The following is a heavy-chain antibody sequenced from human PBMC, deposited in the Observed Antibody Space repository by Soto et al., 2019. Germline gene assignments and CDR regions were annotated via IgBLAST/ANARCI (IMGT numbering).Heavy chain of an antibody. Sequence: PGGSLRLSCVASGFSFSGSAMHWVRQASGKGLEWVGRVRTKANNYATTYAESVKGRFTISRDDSKSTAYLQMSSLKTEDTAVYYCTRLAIAAAGTQFDYWGQGTLVTVSS. D-gene: IGHD6-13*01. CDR3: TRLAIAAAGTQFDY. CDR2: VRTKANNYAT. V-gene: IGHV3-73*01. J-gene: IGHJ4*02. CDR1: GFSFSGSA.